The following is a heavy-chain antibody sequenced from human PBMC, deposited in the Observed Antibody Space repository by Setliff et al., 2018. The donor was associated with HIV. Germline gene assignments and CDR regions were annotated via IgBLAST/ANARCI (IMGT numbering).Heavy chain of an antibody. J-gene: IGHJ4*02. CDR2: VFYSGTT. CDR3: ATKGWNAYKAFDY. D-gene: IGHD1-1*01. CDR1: NGSIRSSDYY. V-gene: IGHV4-39*02. Sequence: SETLSLTCTVSNGSIRSSDYYWGWIRQPPGKGLEWIGSVFYSGTTNYNPSLRGRVTIALGTSKNHFSLNLRSATAADTGFYYCATKGWNAYKAFDYWGQGTLVTVSS.